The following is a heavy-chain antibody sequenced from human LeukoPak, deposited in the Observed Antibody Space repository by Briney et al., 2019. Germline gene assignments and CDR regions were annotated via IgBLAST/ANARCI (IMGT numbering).Heavy chain of an antibody. CDR3: ARDGYGSGKGFFDY. CDR1: GYTFTSYG. D-gene: IGHD3-10*01. V-gene: IGHV1-18*01. Sequence: ASVKVSCRASGYTFTSYGFTWVRQAPGQGPEWMGWISAFDGNTNSAQKFQGRVTMTTDTSSSAAYMELRSLTSDDTAVYYCARDGYGSGKGFFDYWGQGTLVTVSS. CDR2: ISAFDGNT. J-gene: IGHJ4*02.